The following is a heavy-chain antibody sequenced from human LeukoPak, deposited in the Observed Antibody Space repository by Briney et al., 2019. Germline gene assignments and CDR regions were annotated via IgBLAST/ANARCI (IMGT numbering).Heavy chain of an antibody. D-gene: IGHD3-10*01. V-gene: IGHV3-23*01. CDR2: ISGSGGST. Sequence: GGSLRLSCAASGFTFSSYAMSWVRQAPGKGLEWVSAISGSGGSTYYADSVKGRFTISRDNSKNTLYLQMNSLRAEDTAVYYCAKDLQIWFGKLLFDYWGQGTLVTVSS. CDR1: GFTFSSYA. CDR3: AKDLQIWFGKLLFDY. J-gene: IGHJ4*02.